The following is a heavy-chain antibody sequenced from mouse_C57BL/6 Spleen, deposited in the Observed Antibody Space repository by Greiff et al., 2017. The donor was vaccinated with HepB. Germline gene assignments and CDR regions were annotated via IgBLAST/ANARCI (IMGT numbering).Heavy chain of an antibody. J-gene: IGHJ2*01. V-gene: IGHV5-6*01. CDR3: ARHEDGYPDY. CDR1: GFTFSSYG. CDR2: ISSGGSYT. D-gene: IGHD2-3*01. Sequence: EVKLVEPGGDLVKPGGSLKLSCAASGFTFSSYGMSWVRQTPDKMLEWVATISSGGSYTYYPDSVKGRFTISRDNAKNTLYLQMSSLKSEDTAMYYCARHEDGYPDYWGQGTTLTVSS.